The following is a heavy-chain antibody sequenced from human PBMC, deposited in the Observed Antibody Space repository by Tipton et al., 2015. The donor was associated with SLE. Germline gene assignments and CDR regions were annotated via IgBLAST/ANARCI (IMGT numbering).Heavy chain of an antibody. V-gene: IGHV4-59*01. D-gene: IGHD5-12*01. CDR2: IYYSGST. Sequence: TLSLTCTVSGGSISSYYWSWIRQPPGKGLEWIGYIYYSGSTNYNPSLKSRVTISVDTSKNQFSLNLRSVIAADTAVYYCARRGSRWFFDLWGRGTLVTVSS. J-gene: IGHJ2*01. CDR1: GGSISSYY. CDR3: ARRGSRWFFDL.